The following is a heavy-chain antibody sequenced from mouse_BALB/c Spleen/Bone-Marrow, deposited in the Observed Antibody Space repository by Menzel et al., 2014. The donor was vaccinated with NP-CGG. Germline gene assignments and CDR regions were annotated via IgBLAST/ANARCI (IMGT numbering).Heavy chain of an antibody. CDR2: INPDSSTI. D-gene: IGHD1-2*01. CDR3: TRLHYYGYSAY. V-gene: IGHV4-1*02. J-gene: IGHJ3*01. Sequence: EVKLMESGGGLMQPGGSLKLSCAALGFDFSSYWMSWVRQAPGKGLEWIGEINPDSSTINYTPSLKDKFIISRVNAENTLYLQKNKVRSEDTALYYCTRLHYYGYSAYWGQGTLVTVST. CDR1: GFDFSSYW.